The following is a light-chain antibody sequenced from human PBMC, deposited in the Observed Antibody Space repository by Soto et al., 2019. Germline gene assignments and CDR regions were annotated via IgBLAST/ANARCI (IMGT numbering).Light chain of an antibody. Sequence: EIVMTQSPATLSVSPGERATLSCRASQSLSSNLAWDQQKPGQAPRLLIYGASTRATGIPARFSGSGSGTEFTLTISSLQSEDFAVYYCQQYNNWPLTFGQGTKVEIK. V-gene: IGKV3-15*01. CDR3: QQYNNWPLT. CDR1: QSLSSN. J-gene: IGKJ1*01. CDR2: GAS.